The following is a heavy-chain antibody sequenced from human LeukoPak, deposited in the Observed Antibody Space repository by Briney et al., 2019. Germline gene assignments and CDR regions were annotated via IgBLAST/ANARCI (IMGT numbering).Heavy chain of an antibody. D-gene: IGHD2-2*01. CDR1: GFTFSSYG. J-gene: IGHJ6*02. V-gene: IGHV3-30*18. CDR2: ISHDGSSK. Sequence: GGSLRLSCAASGFTFSSYGMHWVRQAPGKGLEWVAVISHDGSSKYFADSVKGRFTISRDNPKNMLDLQMHSLRAEDTAVYYCAKSIRFCSSSSCFAGYYNYGLHVWGQGTTVIVS. CDR3: AKSIRFCSSSSCFAGYYNYGLHV.